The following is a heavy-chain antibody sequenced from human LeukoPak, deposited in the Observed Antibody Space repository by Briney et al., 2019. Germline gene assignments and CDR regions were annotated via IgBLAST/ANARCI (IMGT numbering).Heavy chain of an antibody. CDR3: ARDSLYFFNY. D-gene: IGHD3-10*01. V-gene: IGHV3-21*01. J-gene: IGHJ4*02. CDR1: GFTFSSYG. Sequence: GGSLRLSCAASGFTFSSYGMSWVRQAPGKGLEWVSSVSNSGDYIHYADSVKGRFTISRDNAKNSLYLQMNSLRAEDTAVYYCARDSLYFFNYWGQGTLVTVSS. CDR2: VSNSGDYI.